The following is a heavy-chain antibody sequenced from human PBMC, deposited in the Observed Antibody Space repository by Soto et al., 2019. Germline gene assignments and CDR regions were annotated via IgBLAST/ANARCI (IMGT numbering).Heavy chain of an antibody. CDR3: ARGHRAISPYYYYGMDV. Sequence: QVQLQQWGAGLLKPSETLSLTCAVYGGSFSGYYWSWIRQPPGKGLEWIGEINHSGSTNYNPSLKSRVTISVDTSKNQFSLQLSSVTAADTAVYYCARGHRAISPYYYYGMDVWGQGTTVTVSS. V-gene: IGHV4-34*01. J-gene: IGHJ6*02. CDR1: GGSFSGYY. CDR2: INHSGST.